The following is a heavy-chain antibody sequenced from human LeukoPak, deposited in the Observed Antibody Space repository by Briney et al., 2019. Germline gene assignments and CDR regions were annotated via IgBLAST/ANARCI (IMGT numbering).Heavy chain of an antibody. J-gene: IGHJ3*02. CDR3: AETMTTVTLDAFDI. V-gene: IGHV1-69*13. D-gene: IGHD4-17*01. Sequence: SVKVSCKASGGTFSSYAISWVRQAPGQGLEWMGGIIPIFGTANYAQKFQGKVTITADESTSTAYMELSSLRSEDTAVYYCAETMTTVTLDAFDIWGQGKMVTVSS. CDR2: IIPIFGTA. CDR1: GGTFSSYA.